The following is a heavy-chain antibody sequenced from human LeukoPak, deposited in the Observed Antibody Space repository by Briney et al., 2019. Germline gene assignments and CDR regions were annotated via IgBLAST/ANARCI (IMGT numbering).Heavy chain of an antibody. CDR1: GFTFSSYG. D-gene: IGHD1-20*01. V-gene: IGHV3-30*03. J-gene: IGHJ3*02. Sequence: GGSLRLSCAASGFTFSSYGMHWVRQAPGKGLEWVAVISYDGSNKYYADSVKGRFTISRDNSKNTLYPQMNSLRAEDTAVYYCARDTGVTGTTASSFDIWGQGTMVTVSS. CDR2: ISYDGSNK. CDR3: ARDTGVTGTTASSFDI.